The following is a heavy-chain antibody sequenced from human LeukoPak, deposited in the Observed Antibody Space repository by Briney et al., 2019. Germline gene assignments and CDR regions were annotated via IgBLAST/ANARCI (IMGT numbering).Heavy chain of an antibody. Sequence: PGGSLRISSAASGFTFSYAWMSWVRQAPGKGLEWVGRIKSKSDGGTTDYAAPVKGRFTISRDDSKSTLYLQMNTLKTEDTAVYFCTTYSLYSIDSWGQGTLVAVSS. CDR3: TTYSLYSIDS. CDR2: IKSKSDGGTT. J-gene: IGHJ4*02. CDR1: GFTFSYAW. V-gene: IGHV3-15*01. D-gene: IGHD6-13*01.